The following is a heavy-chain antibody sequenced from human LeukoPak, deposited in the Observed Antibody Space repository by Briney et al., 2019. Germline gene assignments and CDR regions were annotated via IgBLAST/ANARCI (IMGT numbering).Heavy chain of an antibody. CDR3: ARDTFYSSGVYGLDV. D-gene: IGHD3-22*01. V-gene: IGHV3-33*01. CDR1: GFIFSSYG. CDR2: IYYDGSNK. J-gene: IGHJ6*02. Sequence: PGRSLRLSCAASGFIFSSYGMHWVRQAPGKGLEWVAVIYYDGSNKYYADSVRDRFAISRDNSKNTLFLQMSSLRAEDTAVYYCARDTFYSSGVYGLDVWGQGTTVTVSS.